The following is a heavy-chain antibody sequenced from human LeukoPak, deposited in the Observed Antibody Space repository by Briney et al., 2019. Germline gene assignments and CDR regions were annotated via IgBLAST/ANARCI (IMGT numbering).Heavy chain of an antibody. CDR3: ARKGELLHWGYYYYYMDV. Sequence: SVKVSCKASGGTFSSYAISWVRQAPGQGLEWMGGIIPIFGTANYAQKFQGRVTITADKSTSTAYMELSSLRSEDTAVYYCARKGELLHWGYYYYYMDVWGKGTTVTVSS. CDR2: IIPIFGTA. J-gene: IGHJ6*03. V-gene: IGHV1-69*06. CDR1: GGTFSSYA. D-gene: IGHD1-26*01.